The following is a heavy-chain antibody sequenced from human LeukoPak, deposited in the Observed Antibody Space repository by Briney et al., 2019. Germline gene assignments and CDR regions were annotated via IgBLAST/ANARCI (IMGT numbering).Heavy chain of an antibody. CDR2: IYTSGST. V-gene: IGHV4-4*07. Sequence: SETLSLTCTVSGGSISSYYWSWIRQPAGKGLEWIGRIYTSGSTNYNPSLKSRVTMSVDTSKNQFSLKLTSVTAADTAVYYCARGGRDTNNEREYDHWGQGTLVTVSS. D-gene: IGHD1/OR15-1a*01. CDR3: ARGGRDTNNEREYDH. CDR1: GGSISSYY. J-gene: IGHJ4*02.